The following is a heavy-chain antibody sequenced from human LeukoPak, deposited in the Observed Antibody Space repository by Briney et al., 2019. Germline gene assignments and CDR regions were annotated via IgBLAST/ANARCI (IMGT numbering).Heavy chain of an antibody. CDR3: ARDRWQQLVFFVY. D-gene: IGHD6-13*01. CDR1: GFTFSSSW. Sequence: GGSLRLSCAASGFTFSSSWMRWVRQAPGKGLEWVANIKQDGSEKYYVDSVKGRFNISRHNAKKSLYLQMNSLRGGETGVYYCARDRWQQLVFFVYWGQGTLVSVCS. CDR2: IKQDGSEK. V-gene: IGHV3-7*01. J-gene: IGHJ4*02.